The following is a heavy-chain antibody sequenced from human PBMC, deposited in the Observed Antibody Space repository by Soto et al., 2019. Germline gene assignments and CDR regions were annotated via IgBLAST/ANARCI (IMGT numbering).Heavy chain of an antibody. Sequence: PSETLSLTCTVSGGSISSYYWSWIRQPPGKGLEWIGYIYYSGSTNYNPSLKSRVTISVDTSKNQFSLKLSSVTAADTAVYYCASTAYSSSWDGDAFDIWGQGAMVTVSS. D-gene: IGHD6-13*01. CDR1: GGSISSYY. CDR2: IYYSGST. J-gene: IGHJ3*02. V-gene: IGHV4-59*01. CDR3: ASTAYSSSWDGDAFDI.